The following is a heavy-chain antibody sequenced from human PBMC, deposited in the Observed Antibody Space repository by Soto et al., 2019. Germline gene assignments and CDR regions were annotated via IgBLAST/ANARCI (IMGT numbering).Heavy chain of an antibody. CDR3: ARQYDTNYYDSSGYVFYFDY. CDR2: IYYSGST. J-gene: IGHJ4*02. V-gene: IGHV4-39*01. Sequence: PSETLSLTCTVSGGSISSSSYYWGWIRQPPXKGLEWIGSIYYSGSTYYNPSLKSRVTISVDTSKNQFSLKLSSVTAADTAVYYCARQYDTNYYDSSGYVFYFDYWGQGTLVTVSS. CDR1: GGSISSSSYY. D-gene: IGHD3-22*01.